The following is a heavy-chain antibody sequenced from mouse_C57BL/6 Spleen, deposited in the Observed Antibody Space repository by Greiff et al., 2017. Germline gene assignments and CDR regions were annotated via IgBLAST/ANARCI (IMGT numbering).Heavy chain of an antibody. D-gene: IGHD2-2*01. J-gene: IGHJ1*03. CDR2: INPNNGGT. CDR1: GYTFTDYN. V-gene: IGHV1-18*01. CDR3: ARGGYDAWYFDV. Sequence: EVHLVESGPELVKPGASVKIPCKASGYTFTDYNMDWVKQSHGKSLEWIGDINPNNGGTIYNQKFKGKATLTVDKSSSTAYMELRSLTSEDTAVYYCARGGYDAWYFDVWGTGTTVTVSS.